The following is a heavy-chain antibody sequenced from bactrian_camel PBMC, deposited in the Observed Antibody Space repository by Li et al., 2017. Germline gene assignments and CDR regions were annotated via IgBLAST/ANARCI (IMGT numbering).Heavy chain of an antibody. CDR2: IDPNGAT. J-gene: IGHJ4*01. Sequence: VQLVESGGGSVPAGGSLTLSCAASSYTYRHDCMGWFRQVPGKEREGVALIDPNGATTYADSVTGRFTISRENDKSALYLQMNSLKPEDTAMYYCAADSPTGFGNGYYCYTRTFNYWGQGTQVTVS. CDR3: AADSPTGFGNGYYCYTRTFNY. V-gene: IGHV3S53*01. D-gene: IGHD2*01. CDR1: SYTYRHDC.